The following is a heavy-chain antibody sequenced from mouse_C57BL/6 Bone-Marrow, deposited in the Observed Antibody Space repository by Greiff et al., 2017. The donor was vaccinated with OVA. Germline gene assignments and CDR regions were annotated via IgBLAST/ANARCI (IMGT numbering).Heavy chain of an antibody. V-gene: IGHV1-18*01. CDR2: INPNNGGT. CDR3: ARWGVGRDWYFDV. Sequence: EVKLMESGPELVKPGASVKIPCKASGYTFTDYNMDWVKQSHGKSLEWIGDINPNNGGTIYNQKFKGKATLTVDKSSSTAYMELRSLTSEDTAVYYCARWGVGRDWYFDVWGTGTTVTVSS. CDR1: GYTFTDYN. D-gene: IGHD4-1*01. J-gene: IGHJ1*03.